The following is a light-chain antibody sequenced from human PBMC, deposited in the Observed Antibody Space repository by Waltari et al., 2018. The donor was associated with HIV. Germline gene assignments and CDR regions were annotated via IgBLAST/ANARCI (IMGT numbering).Light chain of an antibody. J-gene: IGLJ1*01. CDR1: SSDAGLYSF. CDR3: SSYTSSSIRV. CDR2: DVS. V-gene: IGLV2-14*03. Sequence: QSALTQPASVSGSPGQSITISCTGTSSDAGLYSFVSWYQQHPGKPPRLMIYDVSNRPSGVSKRFSGSKAGDTASRTISGLQAEDEADYYCSSYTSSSIRVFGTGTKVTVL.